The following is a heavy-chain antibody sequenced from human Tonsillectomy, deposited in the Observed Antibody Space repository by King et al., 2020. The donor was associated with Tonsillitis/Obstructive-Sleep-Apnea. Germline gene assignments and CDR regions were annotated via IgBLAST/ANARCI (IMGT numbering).Heavy chain of an antibody. V-gene: IGHV3-74*01. CDR3: ARVYCSGGTCYSRYNFDY. J-gene: IGHJ4*02. Sequence: VQLVESGGGLVQPGGSLRLSCVASGFTFSNYWMHWVRQAPGKGLVWVSYINSGGSSTSYADSVKGRFTISRDNAKNTLYLQMNSLRGDDTAVYYCARVYCSGGTCYSRYNFDYWGQGALVTVSS. D-gene: IGHD2-15*01. CDR1: GFTFSNYW. CDR2: INSGGSST.